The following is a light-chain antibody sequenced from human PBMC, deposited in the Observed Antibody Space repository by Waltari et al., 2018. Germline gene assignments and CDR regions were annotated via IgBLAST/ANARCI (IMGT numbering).Light chain of an antibody. CDR3: YSAADNNLV. V-gene: IGLV3-27*01. J-gene: IGLJ3*02. CDR2: KDS. CDR1: VLTKKS. Sequence: SYELTQPSSVSVSLGQIAKITSSGDVLTKKSARWFQQKPGQGPIVMIYKDSERPSGIPERFSGSSSGTTVTLTISGAQVEDEADYYCYSAADNNLVFGGGTKLTVL.